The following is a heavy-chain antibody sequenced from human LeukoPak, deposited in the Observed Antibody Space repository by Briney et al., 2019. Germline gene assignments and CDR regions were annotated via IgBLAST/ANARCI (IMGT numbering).Heavy chain of an antibody. CDR1: GGSISSSSYY. CDR3: ARVQYSSSFNPVDY. CDR2: IYYSGST. Sequence: SETLSLACTVSGGSISSSSYYWGWIRQPPGKGLEWIGSIYYSGSTYHNPSLKSRVTISVDTSKNQFSLKLSSVTAADTAVYYCARVQYSSSFNPVDYWGQGTLVTVSS. D-gene: IGHD6-13*01. J-gene: IGHJ4*02. V-gene: IGHV4-39*01.